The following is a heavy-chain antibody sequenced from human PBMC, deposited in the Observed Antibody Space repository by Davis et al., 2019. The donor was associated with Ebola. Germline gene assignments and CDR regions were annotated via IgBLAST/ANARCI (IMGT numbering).Heavy chain of an antibody. CDR2: IKLNSGGT. J-gene: IGHJ4*02. D-gene: IGHD1-26*01. V-gene: IGHV1-2*02. Sequence: ASVKVSCKASGFTFTDYYMHWVRQAPGQGLEWMGWIKLNSGGTNYAQRFQDRVTMTRDTSISPAYMELSSLTSDDTAVYYCARDLSGDNILCPDYWGQGTLVTVSS. CDR1: GFTFTDYY. CDR3: ARDLSGDNILCPDY.